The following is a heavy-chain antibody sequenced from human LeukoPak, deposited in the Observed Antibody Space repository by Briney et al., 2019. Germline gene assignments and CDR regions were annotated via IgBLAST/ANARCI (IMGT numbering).Heavy chain of an antibody. CDR2: IYSGSGT. J-gene: IGHJ4*02. D-gene: IGHD3-22*01. Sequence: GGSLRLSCAASGFIVSSNYMSWVRQAPGKGLEWVSVIYSGSGTYYADSVKGRFTISRDNSKNTVYLQMNSLRAEDTAVYYCTRDPHSSGYYSYWGQGTLVTVSS. CDR3: TRDPHSSGYYSY. CDR1: GFIVSSNY. V-gene: IGHV3-53*01.